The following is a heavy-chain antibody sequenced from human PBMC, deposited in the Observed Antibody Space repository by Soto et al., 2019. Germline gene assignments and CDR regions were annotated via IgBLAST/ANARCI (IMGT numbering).Heavy chain of an antibody. CDR2: ISYDGSNK. D-gene: IGHD1-20*01. J-gene: IGHJ6*02. CDR1: GFTFSSYG. CDR3: AKDRYNWNDGYYYYGMDV. Sequence: SLRLSCAAPGFTFSSYGMHWVRQAPGKGLEWVAVISYDGSNKYYADSVKGRFTISRDNSKNTLYLQMNSLRAEDTAVYYCAKDRYNWNDGYYYYGMDVWGQGTTVTVSS. V-gene: IGHV3-30*18.